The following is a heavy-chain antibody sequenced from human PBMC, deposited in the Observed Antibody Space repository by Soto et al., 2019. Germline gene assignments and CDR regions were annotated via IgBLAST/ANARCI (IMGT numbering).Heavy chain of an antibody. V-gene: IGHV3-66*01. D-gene: IGHD3-22*01. J-gene: IGHJ5*02. CDR3: ARNGDSSDYRGWFDP. CDR1: GVTVCSNY. CDR2: IYSGGTT. Sequence: GGSLRLSCAASGVTVCSNYMSWVRQAPGKGLEWVSVIYSGGTTYYSDSVKGRFTISRDNSKNTLYLQMNSLRAEDTAVYYCARNGDSSDYRGWFDPWGQGTLVTVS.